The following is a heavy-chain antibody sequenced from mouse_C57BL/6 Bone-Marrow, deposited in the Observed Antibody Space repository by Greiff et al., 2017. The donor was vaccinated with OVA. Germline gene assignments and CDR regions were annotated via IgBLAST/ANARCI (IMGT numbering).Heavy chain of an antibody. CDR3: TTFYYYGSSPMRYFDV. V-gene: IGHV14-4*01. J-gene: IGHJ1*03. CDR1: GFNIKDDY. D-gene: IGHD1-1*01. Sequence: EVQLQQSGAELVRPGASVKLSCTASGFNIKDDYMHWVKQRPEQGLEWIGWIDPENGDTEYASKFQGKATITAATSSNTAYLQLSSLTSEDTAVYYCTTFYYYGSSPMRYFDVWGTGTTVTVSS. CDR2: IDPENGDT.